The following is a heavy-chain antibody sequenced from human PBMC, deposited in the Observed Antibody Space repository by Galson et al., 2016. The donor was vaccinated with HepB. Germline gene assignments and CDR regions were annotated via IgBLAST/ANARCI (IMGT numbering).Heavy chain of an antibody. CDR2: IYWDDDK. CDR1: GFSLSTSGMG. J-gene: IGHJ4*02. V-gene: IGHV2-5*02. D-gene: IGHD3-10*01. CDR3: AHSMYYYGSGTYYATGNFDY. Sequence: PALVKPTQTLTLTCTFSGFSLSTSGMGVGWIRQPPGKALEWLALIYWDDDKHYTPSLKSRLTITKDTSKNRVVLTMTNMDPVDTATYYCAHSMYYYGSGTYYATGNFDYWGQGTLVAVSS.